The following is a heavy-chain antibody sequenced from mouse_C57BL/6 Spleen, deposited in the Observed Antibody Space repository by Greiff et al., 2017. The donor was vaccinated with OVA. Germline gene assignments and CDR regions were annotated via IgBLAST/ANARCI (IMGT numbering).Heavy chain of an antibody. CDR1: GYAFSSSW. V-gene: IGHV1-82*01. J-gene: IGHJ3*01. CDR3: ARAYSNYVLFAY. CDR2: IYPGDGDT. Sequence: QVQLQQSGPELVKPGASVKISCKASGYAFSSSWMNWVKQRPGKGLEWIGRIYPGDGDTNYNGKFKGKATLTADKSSSTAYMHLSSLTSEDSAVYLCARAYSNYVLFAYWGQGTLVTVSA. D-gene: IGHD2-5*01.